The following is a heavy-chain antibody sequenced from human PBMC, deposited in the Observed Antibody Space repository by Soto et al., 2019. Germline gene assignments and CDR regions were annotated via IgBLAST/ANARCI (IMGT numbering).Heavy chain of an antibody. CDR1: GGSISSSSYY. CDR2: IYYSGST. Sequence: SETLSLTCTVSGGSISSSSYYWGWIRQPPGKGLEWIGSIYYSGSTYYNPSLKSRVTISVDTSKNQFSLKLSSVTAADTAVYYCARANIVLVPASMSYYYYGMDVWGQGTTVTVSS. CDR3: ARANIVLVPASMSYYYYGMDV. V-gene: IGHV4-39*07. J-gene: IGHJ6*02. D-gene: IGHD2-2*01.